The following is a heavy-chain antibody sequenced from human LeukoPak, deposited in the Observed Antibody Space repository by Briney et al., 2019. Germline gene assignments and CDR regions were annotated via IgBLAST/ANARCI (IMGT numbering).Heavy chain of an antibody. CDR2: ISSTSTI. Sequence: GGSLRLSCAASGFTFSTYSMNWVRQAPGKGLEWISYISSTSTIYYADSVKGRFTISRDNAKNSLYLQMNSLRAEDTAVYYCARDMSYYGSGSYLGYWGQGTLVTVSS. J-gene: IGHJ4*02. CDR3: ARDMSYYGSGSYLGY. V-gene: IGHV3-21*05. CDR1: GFTFSTYS. D-gene: IGHD3-10*01.